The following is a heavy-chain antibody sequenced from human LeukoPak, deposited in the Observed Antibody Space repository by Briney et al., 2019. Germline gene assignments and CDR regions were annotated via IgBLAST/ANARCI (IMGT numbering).Heavy chain of an antibody. V-gene: IGHV3-30-3*01. CDR3: ARVPGYDSSGYFDY. CDR2: ISYDGSNK. Sequence: GGSLRLSCAASGFTFSSYAMHWVRQAPGKGLEWVAVISYDGSNKYYADSVRGRFTISRDNSKNTLYLQMNSLRAEDTAVYYCARVPGYDSSGYFDYWGQGTLVTVSS. CDR1: GFTFSSYA. J-gene: IGHJ4*02. D-gene: IGHD3-22*01.